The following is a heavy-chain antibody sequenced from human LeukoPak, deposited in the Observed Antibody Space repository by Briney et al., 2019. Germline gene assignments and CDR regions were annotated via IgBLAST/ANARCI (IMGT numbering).Heavy chain of an antibody. J-gene: IGHJ4*02. CDR1: GYTFTSYY. CDR3: AVTVAGTAGFDY. Sequence: ASVKVSCKASGYTFTSYYMHWVRQAPGQGLEWMGIIDPSGGSTSYAQKFQGRVTMTRETSTSTVYMELSSLRSEDTAVYYCAVTVAGTAGFDYWGQGTLVTVSS. D-gene: IGHD6-19*01. CDR2: IDPSGGST. V-gene: IGHV1-46*01.